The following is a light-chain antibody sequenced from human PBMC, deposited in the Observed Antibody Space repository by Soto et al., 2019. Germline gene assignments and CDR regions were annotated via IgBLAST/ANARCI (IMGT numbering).Light chain of an antibody. Sequence: DVVMTQSPLSLSVTLGQPASISCRSSQGLVYSDGNTFLNWFHQRPGQSPRRLIYQVSNRDSGVPARFSGSGSGTDYTLTISGLEAEDVGIYYCVQGTHWPWTFGQGTKVEIK. J-gene: IGKJ1*01. CDR2: QVS. V-gene: IGKV2-30*01. CDR1: QGLVYSDGNTF. CDR3: VQGTHWPWT.